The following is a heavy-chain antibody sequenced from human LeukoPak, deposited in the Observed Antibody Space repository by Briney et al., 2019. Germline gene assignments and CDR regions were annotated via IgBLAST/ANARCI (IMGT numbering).Heavy chain of an antibody. Sequence: GGSLSLSCAASGFTFSSYAMHWVRQAPGKGLEWVAVISYDGSNKYYADSVKGRFTISRDNSKNTLYLQMNSLRAEDTAVYYCARAHYDILTGYSEYYFDYWGQGTLVTVSS. CDR3: ARAHYDILTGYSEYYFDY. CDR1: GFTFSSYA. CDR2: ISYDGSNK. J-gene: IGHJ4*02. V-gene: IGHV3-30-3*01. D-gene: IGHD3-9*01.